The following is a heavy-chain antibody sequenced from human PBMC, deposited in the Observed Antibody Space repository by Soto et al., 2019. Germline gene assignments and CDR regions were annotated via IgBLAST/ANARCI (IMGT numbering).Heavy chain of an antibody. J-gene: IGHJ4*02. Sequence: QVQLVQSGAEVKKPGDSLKVSCKASGYTFTSYDIYWVRQATGQGLEWMGWMHPNSGNTGYAQKFQGRVTMTRNTSITTAYMELSSLTSEDTAVYYCARGLSYRQDWGQGTLVTVSS. CDR3: ARGLSYRQD. D-gene: IGHD1-26*01. CDR1: GYTFTSYD. V-gene: IGHV1-8*01. CDR2: MHPNSGNT.